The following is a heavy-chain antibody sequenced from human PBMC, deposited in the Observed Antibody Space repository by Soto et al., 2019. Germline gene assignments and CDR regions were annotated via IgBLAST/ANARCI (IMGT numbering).Heavy chain of an antibody. V-gene: IGHV4-59*01. D-gene: IGHD3-16*01. CDR1: GGSISSYY. CDR2: IYYSGST. J-gene: IGHJ4*02. CDR3: ARFTFGLYYFDY. Sequence: QVLLQESGPGLVKPSETLSLTCTVSGGSISSYYWSWIRQPPGKGLEWIGYIYYSGSTNYNPSLKSRVTISVDTSKNQFSLKLSSVTAADTAVYYCARFTFGLYYFDYWGQGTLVTVSS.